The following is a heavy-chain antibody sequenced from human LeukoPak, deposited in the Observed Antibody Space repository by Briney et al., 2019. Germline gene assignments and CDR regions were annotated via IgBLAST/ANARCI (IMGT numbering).Heavy chain of an antibody. CDR1: GYAISSGYY. Sequence: SETLSLTCTVSGYAISSGYYWGWIRQPPGKGLEWIGSIYHSGSTYYNPSLKSRVTISVDTSKNQFSLKLSSVTAADTDVYYCATRGPYYFDYWGQGTLVTVSS. V-gene: IGHV4-38-2*02. CDR3: ATRGPYYFDY. CDR2: IYHSGST. J-gene: IGHJ4*02.